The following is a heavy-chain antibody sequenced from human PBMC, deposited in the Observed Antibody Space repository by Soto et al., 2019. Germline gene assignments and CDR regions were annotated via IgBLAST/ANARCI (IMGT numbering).Heavy chain of an antibody. V-gene: IGHV4-31*03. D-gene: IGHD3-22*01. CDR1: GGSISSGGYY. CDR3: AREISYYDSSGYYPLPDYYYGMDV. J-gene: IGHJ6*02. CDR2: IYYSGST. Sequence: PSETLSLTCTVSGGSISSGGYYWSWIRQHPGKGLEWIGYIYYSGSTYYNPSLKSRVTISVDTSKNQFSLKLSSVTAADTAVYYCAREISYYDSSGYYPLPDYYYGMDVWGQGTTVTVSS.